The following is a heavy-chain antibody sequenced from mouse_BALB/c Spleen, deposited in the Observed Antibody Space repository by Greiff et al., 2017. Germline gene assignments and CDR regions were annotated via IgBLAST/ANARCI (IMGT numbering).Heavy chain of an antibody. CDR1: GYTFTSYT. Sequence: VQLVESGAELARPGASVKMSCKASGYTFTSYTMHWVKQRPGQGLEWIGYINPSSGYTNYNQKFKDKATLTADKSSSTAYMQLSSLTSEDSAVYYCARRGTGKVYYFDYWGQGTTLTVSS. V-gene: IGHV1-4*01. J-gene: IGHJ2*01. CDR2: INPSSGYT. D-gene: IGHD4-1*01. CDR3: ARRGTGKVYYFDY.